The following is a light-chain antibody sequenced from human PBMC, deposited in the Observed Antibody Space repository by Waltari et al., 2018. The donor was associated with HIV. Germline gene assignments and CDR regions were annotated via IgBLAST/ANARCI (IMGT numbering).Light chain of an antibody. J-gene: IGLJ2*01. Sequence: SYVLTQPPSVSVSPGQTASFTCSGDKLGDKYACWYQQKPGQSPVLVIYQDSKRPSGIPERFSGSNSGNTATLTISGTQAMDEADYYCQAWDSSTAVFGGGTKLTVL. CDR2: QDS. CDR3: QAWDSSTAV. V-gene: IGLV3-1*01. CDR1: KLGDKY.